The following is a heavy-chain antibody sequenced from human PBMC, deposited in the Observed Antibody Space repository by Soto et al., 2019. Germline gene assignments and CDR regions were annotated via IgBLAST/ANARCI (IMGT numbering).Heavy chain of an antibody. V-gene: IGHV3-7*01. J-gene: IGHJ4*02. CDR2: IKQDGSEK. Sequence: GGPLRLSCAASGFTSSSYWMSWVRQAPGKGLEWVANIKQDGSEKFYVDSVKGRFTISRDNAKNSLYLHMNSLRAEDTAIYYCARRSWYDYWGQGTLVTVSS. CDR1: GFTSSSYW. CDR3: ARRSWYDY. D-gene: IGHD6-13*01.